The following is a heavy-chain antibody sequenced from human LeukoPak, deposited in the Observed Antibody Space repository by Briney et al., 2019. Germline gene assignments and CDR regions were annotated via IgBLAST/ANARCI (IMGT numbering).Heavy chain of an antibody. CDR1: GYSISSGYY. J-gene: IGHJ4*02. CDR3: ARDLEMGY. D-gene: IGHD3-3*01. CDR2: IYYSGST. V-gene: IGHV4-38-2*02. Sequence: SETLSLTCAVSGYSISSGYYWGWIRQPPGKGLEWIGSIYYSGSTYYNPSLKSRVTISVDTSKNQFSLKLSSVTAADTAVYYCARDLEMGYWGQGTLVTVSS.